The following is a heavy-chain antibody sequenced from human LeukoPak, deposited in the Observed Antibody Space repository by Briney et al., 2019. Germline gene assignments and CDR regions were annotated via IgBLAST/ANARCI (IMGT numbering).Heavy chain of an antibody. Sequence: QSGGSLRLSCAGSGFTFSNSYMTWVRQAPGKGLQWVANIRQDGREIFYADSVKGRFTISRDNAKNLLFLQMNSLRAEDTAVYYCAELGITMIGGVWGKGTTVTISS. CDR2: IRQDGREI. CDR3: AELGITMIGGV. J-gene: IGHJ6*04. V-gene: IGHV3-7*01. CDR1: GFTFSNSY. D-gene: IGHD3-10*02.